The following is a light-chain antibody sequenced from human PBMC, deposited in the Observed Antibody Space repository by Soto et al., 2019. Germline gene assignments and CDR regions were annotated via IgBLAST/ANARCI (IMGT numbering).Light chain of an antibody. J-gene: IGKJ1*01. CDR3: QQNYRAPPWT. CDR1: QSISTW. CDR2: DAS. V-gene: IGKV1-5*01. Sequence: DIQMTQSPSTLSASVGDRVTVTCRASQSISTWLAWYQQKPGKAPNLLIYDASSLESGVPSRFSGGGSGTDFTLNISSLQPDDFATYYCQQNYRAPPWTFGQGSKVDI.